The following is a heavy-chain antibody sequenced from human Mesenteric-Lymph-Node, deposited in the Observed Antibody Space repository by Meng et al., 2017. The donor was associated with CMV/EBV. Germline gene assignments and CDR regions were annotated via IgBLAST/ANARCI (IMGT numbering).Heavy chain of an antibody. CDR3: AKEGLELVFPLRYGMDV. D-gene: IGHD1-7*01. Sequence: GGSLRLSCVASGFSISNYWMDWVRRAPGEGLQWVATINGDGSVKGYVDSVEGRFTISRDNAKNSLYLQMNSLRAEDTALYYCAKEGLELVFPLRYGMDVWGQGTTVTVSS. V-gene: IGHV3-7*03. CDR2: INGDGSVK. J-gene: IGHJ6*02. CDR1: GFSISNYW.